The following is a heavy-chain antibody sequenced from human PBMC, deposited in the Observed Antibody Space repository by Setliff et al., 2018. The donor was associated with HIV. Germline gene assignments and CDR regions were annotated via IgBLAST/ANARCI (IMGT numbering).Heavy chain of an antibody. Sequence: GASVKVSCKPSGYTFTAYGLSWVRQAPGQGLEWMGWISTYSDETSYAQRLQGRVTMTTDTSTSIAYMELRSLRSDDTAVYYCARDVEHMTDVWGQGTTVTVSS. J-gene: IGHJ6*02. CDR2: ISTYSDET. CDR1: GYTFTAYG. V-gene: IGHV1-18*01. CDR3: ARDVEHMTDV.